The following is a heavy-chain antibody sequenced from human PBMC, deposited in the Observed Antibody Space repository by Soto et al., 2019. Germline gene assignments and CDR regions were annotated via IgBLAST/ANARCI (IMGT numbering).Heavy chain of an antibody. Sequence: SGPTLVNPTATLTLPCTFSGFSVATTGVGVAWVRQPPGKALDFLAVIYWNDDKRYSPSLRNRLTITKVASRNQVVLNMTAMEPGDTATYYCAHIDYTANLKHPLDYWGQGTPVTVSS. J-gene: IGHJ4*02. CDR2: IYWNDDK. CDR3: AHIDYTANLKHPLDY. D-gene: IGHD4-4*01. V-gene: IGHV2-5*01. CDR1: GFSVATTGVG.